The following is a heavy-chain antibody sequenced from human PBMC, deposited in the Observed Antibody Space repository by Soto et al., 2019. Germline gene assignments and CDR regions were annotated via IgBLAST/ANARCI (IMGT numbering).Heavy chain of an antibody. J-gene: IGHJ4*02. Sequence: QVQLVQSGAEVKKPGSSVRVSCKASGDTFISYAFSWVRQAPGQGLEWMGAIIPMFGTPNYAQKFQDRVTIAADRSTSTAYMDLRSLRSEDTAVYYCARGIRYSSGWDFEYWGQGTLVSVSS. CDR3: ARGIRYSSGWDFEY. CDR2: IIPMFGTP. D-gene: IGHD6-19*01. V-gene: IGHV1-69*06. CDR1: GDTFISYA.